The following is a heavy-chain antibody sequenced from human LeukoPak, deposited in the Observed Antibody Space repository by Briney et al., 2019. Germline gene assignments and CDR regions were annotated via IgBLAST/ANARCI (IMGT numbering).Heavy chain of an antibody. CDR2: INPNSGDT. J-gene: IGHJ4*02. Sequence: GASVKVSCKTSGYTFTGYYMYWVRQAPGQGLEWMGWINPNSGDTKYAQKSQGRVTMTRDTSISTAYMELSSLRSDDTAVYNCARDGPSMIIEFDYRGQGTLVTVSS. CDR3: ARDGPSMIIEFDY. D-gene: IGHD3-16*01. CDR1: GYTFTGYY. V-gene: IGHV1-2*02.